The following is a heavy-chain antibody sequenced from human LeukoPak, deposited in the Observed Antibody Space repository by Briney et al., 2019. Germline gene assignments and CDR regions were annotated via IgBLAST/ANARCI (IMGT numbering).Heavy chain of an antibody. CDR3: ARDPAAAGTYYYYGMDV. V-gene: IGHV6-1*01. Sequence: SQTLSLTCAISGDSVSGNSAAWNWIRQSPSRGLEWLGRTYYRSKWYNDYAVSVKSRITINPDTSKNQFSLQLNSVTPEDTAVYYCARDPAAAGTYYYYGMDVWGQGTTVTVSS. D-gene: IGHD6-13*01. CDR2: TYYRSKWYN. J-gene: IGHJ6*02. CDR1: GDSVSGNSAA.